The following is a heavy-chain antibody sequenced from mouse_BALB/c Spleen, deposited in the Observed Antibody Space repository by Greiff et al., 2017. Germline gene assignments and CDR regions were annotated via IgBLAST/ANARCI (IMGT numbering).Heavy chain of an antibody. CDR2: IWSGGST. V-gene: IGHV2-2-2*01. Sequence: QVQLKESGPGLVQPSQSLSITCTVSGFSLTSYGVHWVRQSPGKGLEWLGVIWSGGSTDYNAAFISRLSISKDNSKSQVFFKMNSLQADDTAIYYCVRNMGYYGSSYPAWFAYWGQGTLVTVSA. J-gene: IGHJ3*01. D-gene: IGHD1-1*01. CDR1: GFSLTSYG. CDR3: VRNMGYYGSSYPAWFAY.